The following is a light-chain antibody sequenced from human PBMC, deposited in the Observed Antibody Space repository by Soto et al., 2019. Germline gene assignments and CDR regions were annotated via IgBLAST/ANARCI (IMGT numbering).Light chain of an antibody. CDR2: GAS. CDR3: QQYGNWPPHT. V-gene: IGKV3-15*01. CDR1: QSVSNN. Sequence: EIVMTQSPATLSVSPGERATLSCRASQSVSNNLAWYQQRPGQAPSLLIYGASTRATGIPARFSGSGSGTEFTLTISSLQSEDFAVYYCQQYGNWPPHTFGRGTKLEFK. J-gene: IGKJ2*01.